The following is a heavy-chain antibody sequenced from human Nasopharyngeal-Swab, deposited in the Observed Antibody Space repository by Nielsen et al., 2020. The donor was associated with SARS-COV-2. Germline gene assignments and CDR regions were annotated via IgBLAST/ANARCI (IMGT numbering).Heavy chain of an antibody. CDR1: GYTFTSYA. J-gene: IGHJ4*02. CDR2: INAGNGNT. V-gene: IGHV1-3*01. CDR3: AREGSYSNIDY. Sequence: ASVKVSCKASGYTFTSYAMHWVRQAPGQRLEWMGWINAGNGNTKYSQKSQGRVTITRDTSASTAYMELSSLRSEDTAVYYCAREGSYSNIDYWGQGTLVTVSS. D-gene: IGHD1-26*01.